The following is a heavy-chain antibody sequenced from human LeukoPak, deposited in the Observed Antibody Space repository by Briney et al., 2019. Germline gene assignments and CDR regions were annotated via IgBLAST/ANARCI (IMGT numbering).Heavy chain of an antibody. D-gene: IGHD3-22*01. CDR2: IHYSGST. Sequence: SETLSLTCTVPGGSISSYYWSWIRQPPGKGLERNGHIHYSGSTNYNPSLKSRVTISVDTSKNQFSLKLSSVTAADTAVYYCARGYYDSSGYSYWYFDLWGRGTLVTVSS. V-gene: IGHV4-59*01. J-gene: IGHJ2*01. CDR1: GGSISSYY. CDR3: ARGYYDSSGYSYWYFDL.